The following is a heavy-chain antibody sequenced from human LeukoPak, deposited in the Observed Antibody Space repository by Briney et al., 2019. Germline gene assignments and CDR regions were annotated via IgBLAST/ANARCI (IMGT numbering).Heavy chain of an antibody. J-gene: IGHJ6*03. CDR3: ASSRGYSSSLWYYYMDV. CDR2: INRSGTT. D-gene: IGHD6-13*01. Sequence: SETLSLTCAVYGGSFSGYYWSWIRQPPGKGLEWIGEINRSGTTNYNPSLKSRVTISIDTSKNQFSLKLSSVTAADTGVYYCASSRGYSSSLWYYYMDVWGKGTTVTVSS. V-gene: IGHV4-34*01. CDR1: GGSFSGYY.